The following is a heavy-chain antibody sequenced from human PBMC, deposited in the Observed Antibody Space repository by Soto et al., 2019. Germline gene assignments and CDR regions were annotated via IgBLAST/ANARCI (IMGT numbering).Heavy chain of an antibody. Sequence: GESLKISCKGSGYTFTNYWINWVRQMPGKGLEWMGRINPSDSFVNYSPSFQGHVTISADKSISTAFLQWSSLKASDTAMYYCATQILDILIGASYLHPCDQGPL. CDR2: INPSDSFV. V-gene: IGHV5-10-1*01. D-gene: IGHD3-9*01. CDR3: ATQILDILIGASYLHP. CDR1: GYTFTNYW. J-gene: IGHJ5*02.